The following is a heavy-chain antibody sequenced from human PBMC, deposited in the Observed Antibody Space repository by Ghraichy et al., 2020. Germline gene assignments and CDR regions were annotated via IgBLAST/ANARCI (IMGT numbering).Heavy chain of an antibody. CDR1: GYTFTSYA. CDR2: INTNTGNP. D-gene: IGHD3-16*01. V-gene: IGHV7-4-1*02. Sequence: ASVKVSCKASGYTFTSYAMNWVRQAPGQGLEWMGWINTNTGNPTYAQGFTGRFVFSLDTSVSTAYLQISSLKAEDTAVYYCASGLWADTTPPTDYWGQGTLVTVSS. J-gene: IGHJ4*02. CDR3: ASGLWADTTPPTDY.